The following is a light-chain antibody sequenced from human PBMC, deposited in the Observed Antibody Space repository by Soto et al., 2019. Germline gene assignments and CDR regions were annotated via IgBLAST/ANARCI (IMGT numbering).Light chain of an antibody. Sequence: DIQLTQSPSTLSASVGDRVSITCRASQSIGDWLAWYQQKPGKAPKLLIYKASNLQSGVPSRFSGSGSGTDFSLTISSLRPDDLATYNCQHYDSYSPPWTFGQGTKVDIK. CDR2: KAS. V-gene: IGKV1-5*03. CDR1: QSIGDW. CDR3: QHYDSYSPPWT. J-gene: IGKJ1*01.